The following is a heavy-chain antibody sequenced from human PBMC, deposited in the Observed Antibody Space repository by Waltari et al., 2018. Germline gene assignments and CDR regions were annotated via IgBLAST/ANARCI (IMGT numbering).Heavy chain of an antibody. CDR3: VRGWIDNSRIY. D-gene: IGHD1-1*01. Sequence: EVQLVESGGGLVQPGGSLRLSCAASGFTFSSYWMHWVRQAPGKGLGWVSRIDSDGSTTNYADSVKGRFTISRDNAKKTLYLQMNNLRADDTAVYYCVRGWIDNSRIYWGQGTPVTVSS. V-gene: IGHV3-74*01. CDR1: GFTFSSYW. J-gene: IGHJ4*02. CDR2: IDSDGSTT.